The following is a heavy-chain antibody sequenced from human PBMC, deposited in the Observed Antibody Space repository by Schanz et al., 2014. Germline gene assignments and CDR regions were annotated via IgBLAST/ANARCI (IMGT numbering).Heavy chain of an antibody. Sequence: QLQLQESGPGLVKPSETLSLTCTVSGDSIGTYQWSWIRQPPGKGLEWIGYVYHSGVTTYKSSLKSRVSITVDTIKNQFSLKLNSVTAADTAVYYCARSTYDFWSAFDYWGQGILVAVSS. D-gene: IGHD3-3*01. J-gene: IGHJ4*02. CDR3: ARSTYDFWSAFDY. V-gene: IGHV4-59*08. CDR2: VYHSGVT. CDR1: GDSIGTYQ.